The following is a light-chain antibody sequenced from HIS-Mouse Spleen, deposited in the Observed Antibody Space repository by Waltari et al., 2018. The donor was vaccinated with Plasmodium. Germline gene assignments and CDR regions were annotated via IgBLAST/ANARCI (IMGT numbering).Light chain of an antibody. CDR3: QAWDSSTVV. CDR1: KLGYKY. V-gene: IGLV3-1*01. Sequence: SYELTQPPSVSVSPGQTASITCSGDKLGYKYACWYQQKPGQSPVLVIYQDSTRPSGCPERFSGSNSGNTATLTISGTQAMDEADYYCQAWDSSTVVFGGGTKLTVL. J-gene: IGLJ2*01. CDR2: QDS.